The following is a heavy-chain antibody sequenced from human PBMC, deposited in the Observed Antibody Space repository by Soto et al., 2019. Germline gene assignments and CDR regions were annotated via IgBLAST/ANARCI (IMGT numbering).Heavy chain of an antibody. CDR1: GFTFSSYG. Sequence: QVQLVESGGGVVQPGRSLRLSCAASGFTFSSYGMHWVRQAPGKGLEWVAVISYDGSNKYYADSVKGRFTISRDNSKNTLYLQMNSLRAEDTAVYYCAKDGASYSSSLAYYYYGMDVWGQGTTVTVSS. CDR3: AKDGASYSSSLAYYYYGMDV. J-gene: IGHJ6*02. V-gene: IGHV3-30*18. CDR2: ISYDGSNK. D-gene: IGHD6-6*01.